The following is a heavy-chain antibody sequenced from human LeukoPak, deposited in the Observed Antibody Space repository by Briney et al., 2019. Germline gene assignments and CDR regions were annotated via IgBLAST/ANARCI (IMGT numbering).Heavy chain of an antibody. V-gene: IGHV3-9*01. Sequence: PGRSLRLSCAASGFTFDDYAMHWVRQAPGKGLEWVSGISWNSGSIGYADSVKGRFTISRDNAKNSLYLQMNSLRAEDTALYYCAKDSDSSGYPNWFDPWGQGTLVTVSS. J-gene: IGHJ5*02. CDR3: AKDSDSSGYPNWFDP. CDR1: GFTFDDYA. CDR2: ISWNSGSI. D-gene: IGHD3-22*01.